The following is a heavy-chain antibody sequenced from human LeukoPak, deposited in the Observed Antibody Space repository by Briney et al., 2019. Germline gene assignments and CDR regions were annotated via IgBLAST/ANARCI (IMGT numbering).Heavy chain of an antibody. D-gene: IGHD3-16*01. V-gene: IGHV1-69*13. CDR2: IIPIFGTA. CDR1: GGTFISYA. J-gene: IGHJ4*02. CDR3: ARSYGRGYYFDY. Sequence: SVKVSCKASGGTFISYAISWVRQAPGQGLEWMGGIIPIFGTANYAQKFQGRVTITADESTSTAYMELSSLRSEDTAVYYCARSYGRGYYFDYWGQGTLVTVSS.